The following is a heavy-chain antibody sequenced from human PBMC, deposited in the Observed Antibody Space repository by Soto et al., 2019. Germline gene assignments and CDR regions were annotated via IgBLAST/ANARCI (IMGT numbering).Heavy chain of an antibody. J-gene: IGHJ5*02. CDR2: ISAYNGNT. V-gene: IGHV1-18*01. CDR3: ARELGYCISTSCYDWFDP. Sequence: QVQLVQSGAEVKKPGASVKVSCKASGYTFTSYGISWVRQAPGQGLEWMGWISAYNGNTNYAQKLQGRVTMATDTSTSTAYMELRSLRSDDTAVYYCARELGYCISTSCYDWFDPWGQGTLVTVSS. CDR1: GYTFTSYG. D-gene: IGHD2-2*01.